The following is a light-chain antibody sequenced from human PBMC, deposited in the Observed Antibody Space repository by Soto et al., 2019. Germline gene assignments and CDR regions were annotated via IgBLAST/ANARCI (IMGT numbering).Light chain of an antibody. Sequence: DIQMTQSPSTLSASVGDRVTITCRASQSINLWLAWYQQQPGKAPKLLIYKASSLESGVPSRFSGSGSGTEFTLTISSLQPDDFATYYCQQYDKYLLTFGGGTKVEIK. CDR2: KAS. CDR3: QQYDKYLLT. J-gene: IGKJ4*01. V-gene: IGKV1-5*03. CDR1: QSINLW.